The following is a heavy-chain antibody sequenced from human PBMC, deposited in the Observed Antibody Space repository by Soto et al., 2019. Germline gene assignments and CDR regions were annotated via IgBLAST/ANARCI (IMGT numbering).Heavy chain of an antibody. Sequence: GASVKVSCDASRGTFSSYALSWVRQAPGQGLEWMGGIIPIFGTANYAQKFQGRVTITADESTSTAYMELSSLRSEDTAVYFCARVTQMYYLYAFDIWGQGTMVTV. CDR1: RGTFSSYA. V-gene: IGHV1-69*13. CDR2: IIPIFGTA. D-gene: IGHD3-10*01. CDR3: ARVTQMYYLYAFDI. J-gene: IGHJ3*02.